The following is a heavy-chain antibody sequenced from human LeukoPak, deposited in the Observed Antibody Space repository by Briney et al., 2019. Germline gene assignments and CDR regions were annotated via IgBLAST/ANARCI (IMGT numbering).Heavy chain of an antibody. CDR2: SSAYNENT. D-gene: IGHD2-2*01. Sequence: GASVKVSCKASGYTLSRYGISWVRQAPGQGLEWMGWSSAYNENTSSALKVQGRVTMTTDTSTSTAYMELRSLGSDDTAVYYCARDLCSVEPAAPCYYFDYWGQGTLVTVSS. J-gene: IGHJ4*02. V-gene: IGHV1-18*01. CDR1: GYTLSRYG. CDR3: ARDLCSVEPAAPCYYFDY.